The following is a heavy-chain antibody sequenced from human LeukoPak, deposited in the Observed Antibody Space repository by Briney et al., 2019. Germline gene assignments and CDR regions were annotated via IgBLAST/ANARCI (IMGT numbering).Heavy chain of an antibody. D-gene: IGHD3-9*01. CDR2: ISAYNGNT. Sequence: ASVKVSCKASGYTFTSYGISWVRQAPGQGLEWMGWISAYNGNTNYAQKLQGRVTMTTDTSTSTAYMELSSLRSEDTAVYYCARPFNENYDILTWGQGTLVTVSS. V-gene: IGHV1-18*01. J-gene: IGHJ5*02. CDR3: ARPFNENYDILT. CDR1: GYTFTSYG.